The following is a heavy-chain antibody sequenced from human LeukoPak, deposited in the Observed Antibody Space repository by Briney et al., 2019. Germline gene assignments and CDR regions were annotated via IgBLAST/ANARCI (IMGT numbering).Heavy chain of an antibody. V-gene: IGHV4-39*07. CDR1: GGSISRSIYY. D-gene: IGHD6-19*01. J-gene: IGHJ4*02. CDR2: IYYSGST. CDR3: AREGSGWPVRYFDY. Sequence: PSETLSLTCTVSGGSISRSIYYWVWIRQAPGKGREWIGSIYYSGSTHYNPSLKSRVTISVDTSKNQFSLKLSSVTAADTAVYYCAREGSGWPVRYFDYWGQGTLVTVSS.